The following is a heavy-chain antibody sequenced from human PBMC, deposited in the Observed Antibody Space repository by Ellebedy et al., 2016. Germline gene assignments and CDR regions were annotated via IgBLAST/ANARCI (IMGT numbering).Heavy chain of an antibody. CDR1: GDAFSTYA. J-gene: IGHJ5*02. CDR2: IIPNLERT. Sequence: SVKVSCXVSGDAFSTYAITWVRQAPGQGLEWMGRIIPNLERTDFAQTFQGRITITADESTKTAYLDLSSLRSEDTAVYYCATFSTWGQGTLVAVSS. V-gene: IGHV1-69*11. CDR3: ATFST. D-gene: IGHD3-3*02.